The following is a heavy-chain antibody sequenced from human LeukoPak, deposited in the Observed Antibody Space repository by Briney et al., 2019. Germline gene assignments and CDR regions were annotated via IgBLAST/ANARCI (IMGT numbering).Heavy chain of an antibody. V-gene: IGHV3-21*04. D-gene: IGHD6-13*01. J-gene: IGHJ4*02. CDR1: GFTFSTYT. CDR3: AKAWHLYSSSSGLDY. CDR2: IRSRSSYI. Sequence: PGGSLRLSCAASGFTFSTYTMNWVRQAPGKGLEWVSSIRSRSSYIYYADSVKGRFTISRDHATNSLYLQMNSLRAEDTAVYYCAKAWHLYSSSSGLDYWGQGTLVTVSS.